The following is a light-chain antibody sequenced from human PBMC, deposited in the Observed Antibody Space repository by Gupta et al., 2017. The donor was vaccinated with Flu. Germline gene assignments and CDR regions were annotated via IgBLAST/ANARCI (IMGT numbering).Light chain of an antibody. J-gene: IGLJ1*01. Sequence: ITISSGGTSSDMGGHNYVSWYQQHPGKAPKLLVYDVSSRPSGISDRFSGSKSGNTASLTISGLQDEDEADYYCTSYSSSSTLYVFGGGTTVTVL. CDR2: DVS. CDR1: SSDMGGHNY. CDR3: TSYSSSSTLYV. V-gene: IGLV2-14*03.